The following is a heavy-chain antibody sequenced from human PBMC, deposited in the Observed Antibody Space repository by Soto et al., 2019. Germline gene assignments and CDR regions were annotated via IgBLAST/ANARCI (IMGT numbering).Heavy chain of an antibody. CDR2: IYWDDDK. D-gene: IGHD3-3*01. V-gene: IGHV2-5*02. CDR3: AHRVLRTVFGLVTTTAIYFDF. J-gene: IGHJ4*02. CDR1: GFSLTTSGVG. Sequence: QITLNESGPTVVRPTETLTLTCRFSGFSLTTSGVGVGWVRQSPGKAPEWPAHIYWDDDKRYSECLKSRLTITKDTSNNQVVLTVANLDPTDTATYYCAHRVLRTVFGLVTTTAIYFDFWGQGTPVAVSS.